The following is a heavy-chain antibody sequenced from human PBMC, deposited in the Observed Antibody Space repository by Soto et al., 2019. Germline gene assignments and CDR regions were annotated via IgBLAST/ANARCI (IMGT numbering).Heavy chain of an antibody. CDR2: ISAYSGNT. J-gene: IGHJ1*01. D-gene: IGHD3-22*01. CDR1: GYTFTSYG. Sequence: ASVKVSCKASGYTFTSYGISWVRQAPGQGLEWMGWISAYSGNTNSAQKLQGRVSMTTDTSTSTAYMELRSLRSDDTAVYYCARDPRSSGLELFQHWGQGTRVTVSS. CDR3: ARDPRSSGLELFQH. V-gene: IGHV1-18*01.